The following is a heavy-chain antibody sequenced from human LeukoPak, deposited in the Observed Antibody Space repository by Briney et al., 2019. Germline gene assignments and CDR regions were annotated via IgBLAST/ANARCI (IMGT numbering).Heavy chain of an antibody. CDR3: ARARGVVVTATTTLDI. CDR2: MNPNSGNT. Sequence: ASVKVSCKASGGTFSSYAISWVRQAPGQGLEWMGWMNPNSGNTGYAQKFQGRVTMTRNTSISTAYMELSSLRSEDTAVYYCARARGVVVTATTTLDIWGQGTMVTVSS. CDR1: GGTFSSYA. J-gene: IGHJ3*02. D-gene: IGHD2-21*02. V-gene: IGHV1-8*02.